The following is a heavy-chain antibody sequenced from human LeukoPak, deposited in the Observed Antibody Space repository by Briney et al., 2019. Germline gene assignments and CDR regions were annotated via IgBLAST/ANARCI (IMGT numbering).Heavy chain of an antibody. Sequence: PSETLSLTCAVSGGSISSSSYYWGWIRQTPGKGLEWIGSIYYSGSIYYNPSLKGRLTISVDTSKNQFSLKLSSVTAADTAVYYCARSILEWLLSAFDPWGQGTLVTVSS. CDR3: ARSILEWLLSAFDP. CDR2: IYYSGSI. D-gene: IGHD3-3*01. V-gene: IGHV4-39*01. J-gene: IGHJ5*02. CDR1: GGSISSSSYY.